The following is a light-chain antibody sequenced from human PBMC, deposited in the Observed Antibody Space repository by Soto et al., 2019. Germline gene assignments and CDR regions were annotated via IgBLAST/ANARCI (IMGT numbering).Light chain of an antibody. J-gene: IGKJ5*01. CDR1: QGIRSA. CDR2: AAS. CDR3: QHLNSYPFT. V-gene: IGKV1-6*01. Sequence: AIQVTQSPSSLSASVGDRVTITCRTSQGIRSALGWYQQKPGKVPKLLIYAASTLQSGVPSRFSGSGSGRDFTLTISSLQPEDFATYWCQHLNSYPFTFGQGTRLEIK.